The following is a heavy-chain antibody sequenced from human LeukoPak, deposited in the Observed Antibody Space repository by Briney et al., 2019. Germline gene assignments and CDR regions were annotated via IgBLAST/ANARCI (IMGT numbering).Heavy chain of an antibody. CDR3: ARRRYYDGSGYLE. CDR2: IYYSGRT. Sequence: SGTLSLTCSVSGDSVSRSDSYWDWIRQPPGEGQEWIGTIYYSGRTYYSPSLKSRVTMSVDPSNNQFSLNLRSVTAADTAVYYCARRRYYDGSGYLEWGQGTLLSVSS. D-gene: IGHD3-22*01. V-gene: IGHV4-39*01. J-gene: IGHJ1*01. CDR1: GDSVSRSDSY.